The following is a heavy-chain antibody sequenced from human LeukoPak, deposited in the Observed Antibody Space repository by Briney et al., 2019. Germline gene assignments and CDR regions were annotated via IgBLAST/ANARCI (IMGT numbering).Heavy chain of an antibody. J-gene: IGHJ5*02. CDR3: ASAGVWELRWFDP. CDR1: GGSISSGGYY. Sequence: PSETLSLTCTVSGGSISSGGYYWSWIRQPPGKGLEWIGYIYHSGSTYYNPSLKSRVTISVDRSKNQFSLKLSSVTAADTAVYYCASAGVWELRWFDPWGQGTLVTVSS. CDR2: IYHSGST. D-gene: IGHD1-26*01. V-gene: IGHV4-30-2*01.